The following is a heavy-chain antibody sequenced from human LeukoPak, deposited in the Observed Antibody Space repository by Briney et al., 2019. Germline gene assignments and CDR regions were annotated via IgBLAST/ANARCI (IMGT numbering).Heavy chain of an antibody. Sequence: PGGSLRLSCVASGFTFSGSWMHWVRQAPGKGLAWVSRINGDGTTINYADSVKGRFTISRDDAKNTLYLQMNSLRAEDMAVYYCARAGYYRFDYWGQGILVTVSS. J-gene: IGHJ4*02. V-gene: IGHV3-74*01. CDR1: GFTFSGSW. CDR2: INGDGTTI. CDR3: ARAGYYRFDY. D-gene: IGHD4-17*01.